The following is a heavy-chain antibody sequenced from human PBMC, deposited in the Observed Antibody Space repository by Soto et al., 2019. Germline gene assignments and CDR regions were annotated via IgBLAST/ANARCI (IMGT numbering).Heavy chain of an antibody. CDR1: GGSISSYY. CDR2: IYYSGST. Sequence: QVQLQESGPGLVKPSETLSLTCTVSGGSISSYYWSWIWQPPGKGLEWIGYIYYSGSTNYNPSLKSRVTISVDTSKNQFSLKLSSVTAADTAVYYCARLGDGDYYFDYWGQGTLVTVSS. J-gene: IGHJ4*02. V-gene: IGHV4-59*08. D-gene: IGHD4-17*01. CDR3: ARLGDGDYYFDY.